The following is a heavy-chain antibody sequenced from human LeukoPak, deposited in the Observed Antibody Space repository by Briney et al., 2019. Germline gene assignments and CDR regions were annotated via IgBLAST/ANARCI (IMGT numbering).Heavy chain of an antibody. V-gene: IGHV1-18*01. CDR1: GYTFTSYG. J-gene: IGHJ4*02. D-gene: IGHD2-2*01. CDR3: ARVRSYCSSTSCYSFDY. Sequence: EASVKVSCKASGYTFTSYGISWVRQAPGQGLEWMGWISAYNGNTNYAQKLQGRVTMTTDTSTSTAYVELRSLRSDDTAVYYCARVRSYCSSTSCYSFDYWGQGTLVTVSS. CDR2: ISAYNGNT.